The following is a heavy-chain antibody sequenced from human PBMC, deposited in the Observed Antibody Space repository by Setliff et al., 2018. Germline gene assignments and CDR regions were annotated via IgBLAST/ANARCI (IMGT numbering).Heavy chain of an antibody. V-gene: IGHV3-23*01. CDR1: RFTFSNYA. CDR3: ARVGYCSGGSCYSPWGYYYYGMDV. J-gene: IGHJ6*02. CDR2: ISASGRTT. Sequence: PGGSLRLSCAASRFTFSNYAMSWVRQAPGKGLEWVSAISASGRTTYSADSVKGRFTISRDNSKNTLYLQMNSLRAEDTAVYYCARVGYCSGGSCYSPWGYYYYGMDVWGQGTTVTVSS. D-gene: IGHD2-15*01.